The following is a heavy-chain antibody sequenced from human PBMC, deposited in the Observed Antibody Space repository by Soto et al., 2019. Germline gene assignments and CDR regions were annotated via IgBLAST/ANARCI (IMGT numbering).Heavy chain of an antibody. Sequence: PGGSLRLSCEASGFTFSNYGMTWVRQAPGKGLEWFSTISGSGDRAFYADPVKGQFTISRDNSKNTLYLQMNSLSAEDTAIYYCAKEMIASTLADFFDYWGQGILVTVSS. CDR3: AKEMIASTLADFFDY. V-gene: IGHV3-23*01. D-gene: IGHD2-21*01. CDR1: GFTFSNYG. CDR2: ISGSGDRA. J-gene: IGHJ4*02.